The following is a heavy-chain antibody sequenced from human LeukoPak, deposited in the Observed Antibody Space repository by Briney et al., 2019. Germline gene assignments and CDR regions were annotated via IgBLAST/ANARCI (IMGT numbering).Heavy chain of an antibody. CDR3: AKGTYDYVWGSLRY. CDR1: GFTFSSYA. Sequence: GGSLRLSCAASGFTFSSYAMSWVRQAPGKGLEWVSAISGSGGSTYYADSVKGRFTISRDNSKNTLYLQMNSLRAEGTAVYYCAKGTYDYVWGSLRYWGQGTLVTVSS. V-gene: IGHV3-23*01. D-gene: IGHD3-16*01. CDR2: ISGSGGST. J-gene: IGHJ4*02.